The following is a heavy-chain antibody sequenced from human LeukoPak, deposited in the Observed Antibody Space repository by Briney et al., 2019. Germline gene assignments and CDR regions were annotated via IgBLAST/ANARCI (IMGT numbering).Heavy chain of an antibody. J-gene: IGHJ5*02. CDR2: INHSGST. Sequence: SETLSLTCAVYGGSFSGYYWSWIRQPPGKGLEWIGEINHSGSTNYNPSLKSRVTISVDTSKNQFSLKLSSVTAADTAVYYCAGEDYDSSGYSRFDPWGQGTLVTVSS. V-gene: IGHV4-34*01. CDR3: AGEDYDSSGYSRFDP. D-gene: IGHD3-22*01. CDR1: GGSFSGYY.